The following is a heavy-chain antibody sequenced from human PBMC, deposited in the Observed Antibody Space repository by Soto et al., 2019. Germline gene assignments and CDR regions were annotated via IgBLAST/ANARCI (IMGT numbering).Heavy chain of an antibody. Sequence: GASVKVSCKASGYTFTGYYMHWVRQAPGQGLEWMGWINPNSGGTNYAQKFQGWVTMTRDTSISTAYMELSRLRSDDTAVYYCARYSYNWNYRYYGMDVWGQGTTVTVSS. J-gene: IGHJ6*02. CDR3: ARYSYNWNYRYYGMDV. CDR2: INPNSGGT. CDR1: GYTFTGYY. D-gene: IGHD1-20*01. V-gene: IGHV1-2*04.